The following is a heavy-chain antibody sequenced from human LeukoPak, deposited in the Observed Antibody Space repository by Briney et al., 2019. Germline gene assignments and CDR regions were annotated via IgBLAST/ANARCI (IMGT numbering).Heavy chain of an antibody. CDR1: GFTFSSYW. D-gene: IGHD3-22*01. Sequence: GGSLRLSCAASGFTFSSYWMSWVRQAPGKGLEWVANIKQDGSEKYYVDSVKGRFTISRDNAKNSLYLQMNSLRAEDTAVYYCARGPRYYYDSSGYYFLDYWGQGTLVSVSS. V-gene: IGHV3-7*01. CDR3: ARGPRYYYDSSGYYFLDY. CDR2: IKQDGSEK. J-gene: IGHJ4*02.